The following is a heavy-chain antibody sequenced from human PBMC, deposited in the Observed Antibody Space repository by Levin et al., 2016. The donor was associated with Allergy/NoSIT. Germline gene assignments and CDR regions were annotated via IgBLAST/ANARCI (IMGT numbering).Heavy chain of an antibody. CDR3: ARAEVGSGYYNPDYYYYYYMDV. D-gene: IGHD3-3*01. Sequence: WVRQAPGQGLEWMGGIIPIFGTANYAQKFQGRVTITADESTSTAYMELSSLRSEDTAVYYCARAEVGSGYYNPDYYYYYYMDVWGKGTTVTVSS. J-gene: IGHJ6*03. V-gene: IGHV1-69*01. CDR2: IIPIFGTA.